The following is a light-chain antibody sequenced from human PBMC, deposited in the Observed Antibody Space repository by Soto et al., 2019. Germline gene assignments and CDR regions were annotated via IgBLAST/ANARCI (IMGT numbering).Light chain of an antibody. CDR2: EVS. V-gene: IGLV2-8*01. CDR1: SSDVGGYNY. Sequence: QSALTQPPSASGSPGQSVTISCTGTSSDVGGYNYVSWYQQHPGKAPKLMIYEVSTRPSGVPDRFSGSKSGNTASLTVSGLQAEDEADYYCSSYAGSNNDVFGTGTKLTVL. CDR3: SSYAGSNNDV. J-gene: IGLJ1*01.